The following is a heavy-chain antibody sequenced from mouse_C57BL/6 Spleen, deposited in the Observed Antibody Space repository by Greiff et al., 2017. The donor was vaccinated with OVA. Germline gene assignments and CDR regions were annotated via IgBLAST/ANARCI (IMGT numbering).Heavy chain of an antibody. CDR2: INPRNGGP. D-gene: IGHD1-1*01. CDR3: ASPRGSSEDWFAY. Sequence: QVQLQQPGTELVKPGASVKLSCKASGYTFTSYWMHWVKQRPGQGLEWIGNINPRNGGPNYNEKFKSKATLTVDKSSSTAYMQLSSLTSEDSAVYYCASPRGSSEDWFAYWGQGTLVTVSA. J-gene: IGHJ3*01. V-gene: IGHV1-53*01. CDR1: GYTFTSYW.